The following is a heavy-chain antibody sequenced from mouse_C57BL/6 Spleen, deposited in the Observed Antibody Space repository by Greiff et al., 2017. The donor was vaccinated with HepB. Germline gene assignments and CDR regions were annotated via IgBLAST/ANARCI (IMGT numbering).Heavy chain of an antibody. V-gene: IGHV1-52*01. CDR1: GYTFTSYW. J-gene: IGHJ2*01. CDR3: AEGYYLDY. Sequence: QVQLQQPGAELVRPGSSVKLSCKASGYTFTSYWMHWVKQRPIQGLDWIGNIYPSDSETHYNQKFKDKATLTVDKSSSTAYMQLSSLTSEDSAVYYCAEGYYLDYWGQGTTLTVSS. CDR2: IYPSDSET.